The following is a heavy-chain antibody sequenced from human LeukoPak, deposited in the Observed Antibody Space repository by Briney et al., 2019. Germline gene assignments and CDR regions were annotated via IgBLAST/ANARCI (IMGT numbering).Heavy chain of an antibody. Sequence: GRSLRLSCAASGFTFSSYGMHWVRQAPGKGLEWVAVISYDGSNKYYADSVKGRFTISRDNSKNTLYLQMNSLRAEDTAVYYCAKRSTNLIYSYGYFGVDYWGQGTLVTVSS. CDR1: GFTFSSYG. CDR2: ISYDGSNK. D-gene: IGHD5-18*01. CDR3: AKRSTNLIYSYGYFGVDY. J-gene: IGHJ4*02. V-gene: IGHV3-30*18.